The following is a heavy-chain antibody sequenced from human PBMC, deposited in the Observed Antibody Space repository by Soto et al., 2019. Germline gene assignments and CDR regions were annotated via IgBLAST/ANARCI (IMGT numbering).Heavy chain of an antibody. D-gene: IGHD6-13*01. CDR1: GYTFTSYG. Sequence: QVQLVQSGAEVKKPGASVKVSCKASGYTFTSYGISWVRQAPGQGLEWMGWISAYNGNTNYAQKLQGRVTMTTDTSTSTGYMEVRSLRSDDPGVYYWSRGKVPAGMGFDYWGQGTLVTVSS. CDR3: SRGKVPAGMGFDY. V-gene: IGHV1-18*01. CDR2: ISAYNGNT. J-gene: IGHJ4*02.